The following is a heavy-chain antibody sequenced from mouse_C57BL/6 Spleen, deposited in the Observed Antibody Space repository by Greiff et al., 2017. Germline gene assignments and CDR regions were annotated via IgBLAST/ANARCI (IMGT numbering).Heavy chain of an antibody. D-gene: IGHD1-1*01. CDR1: GYAFSSYW. V-gene: IGHV1-80*01. CDR2: IYPGDGDT. Sequence: VQLQQSGAELVKPGASVKISCKASGYAFSSYWMNWVKQRPGKGLEWIGQIYPGDGDTNYNGKFKGKATLTADKSSSTAYMQLSSLTSEDSAVYFCRVYYYGSPGYFDVWGTGTTVTVSS. J-gene: IGHJ1*03. CDR3: RVYYYGSPGYFDV.